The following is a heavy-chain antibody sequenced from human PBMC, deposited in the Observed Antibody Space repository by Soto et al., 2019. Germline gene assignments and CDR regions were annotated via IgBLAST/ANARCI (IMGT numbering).Heavy chain of an antibody. J-gene: IGHJ3*02. V-gene: IGHV1-58*01. CDR3: AAGDYDFWSGYYDAFDI. CDR1: GFTFTSSA. D-gene: IGHD3-3*01. CDR2: IVVGSGNT. Sequence: PSVKVSCKASGFTFTSSAVQWVRQARGQRLEWIGWIVVGSGNTNYAQKFQERVTITRDMSTSTAYMELSSLRSEDTAVYYCAAGDYDFWSGYYDAFDIWGQGTMVTVSS.